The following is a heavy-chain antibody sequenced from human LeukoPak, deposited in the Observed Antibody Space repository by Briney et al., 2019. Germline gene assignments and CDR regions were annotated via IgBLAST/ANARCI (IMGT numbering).Heavy chain of an antibody. CDR1: GGSISSYY. D-gene: IGHD6-19*01. V-gene: IGHV4-59*01. J-gene: IGHJ4*02. CDR3: AKGYSSGSPYYFDY. Sequence: PSETLSVTCTVSGGSISSYYWSWIRQPPGNGLEWIGYIYYSGSTNYNPSLKSRVTISVDTSKNQFSLKLSSVTAADTAVYYCAKGYSSGSPYYFDYWGQGTLVTVPS. CDR2: IYYSGST.